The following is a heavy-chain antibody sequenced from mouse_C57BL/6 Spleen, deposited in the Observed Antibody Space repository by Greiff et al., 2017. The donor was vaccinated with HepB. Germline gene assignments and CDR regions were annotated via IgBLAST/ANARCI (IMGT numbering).Heavy chain of an antibody. CDR2: INYDGSST. D-gene: IGHD2-4*01. CDR3: ARAAYDYDGWYFDV. CDR1: GFTFSDYY. V-gene: IGHV5-16*01. Sequence: EVMLVESEGGLVQPGSSMKLSCTASGFTFSDYYMAWVRQVPEKGLEWVANINYDGSSTYYLDSLKSRFIISRDNAKNILYLQMSSLKSEDTATYYCARAAYDYDGWYFDVWGTGTTVTVSS. J-gene: IGHJ1*03.